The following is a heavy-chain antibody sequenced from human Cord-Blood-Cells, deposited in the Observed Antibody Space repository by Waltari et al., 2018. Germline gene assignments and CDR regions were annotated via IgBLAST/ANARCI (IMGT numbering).Heavy chain of an antibody. Sequence: QVQLQQWGAGLLKPSETLSLTCAVYGGSFSGYYWSGIRQPPGKGLEWIGEINHSGSTNYTPSLKSRVTISVDTSKNQFSLMLSSVTAADTAVYYCARDPDCSGGSCYNYWGQGTLVTVSS. CDR2: INHSGST. V-gene: IGHV4-34*01. D-gene: IGHD2-15*01. J-gene: IGHJ4*02. CDR3: ARDPDCSGGSCYNY. CDR1: GGSFSGYY.